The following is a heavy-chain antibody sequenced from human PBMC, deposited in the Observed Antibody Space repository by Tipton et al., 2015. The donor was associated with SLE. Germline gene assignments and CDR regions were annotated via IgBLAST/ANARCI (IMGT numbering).Heavy chain of an antibody. J-gene: IGHJ6*02. CDR2: IYYSGST. CDR3: ARHYRNEWLFYGMDV. CDR1: GGSISSYY. Sequence: LSCSVSGGSISSYYWSWIRQPPGKGLEWIGYIYYSGSTNYNPSLKSRVTISVETSKNQFSLKLSSVTAADTAVYYCARHYRNEWLFYGMDVWGQGTTVTVFS. V-gene: IGHV4-59*08. D-gene: IGHD3-3*01.